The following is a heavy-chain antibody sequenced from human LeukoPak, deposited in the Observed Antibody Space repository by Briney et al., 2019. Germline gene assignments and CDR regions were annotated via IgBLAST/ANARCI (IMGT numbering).Heavy chain of an antibody. CDR1: GGSISSGDYY. J-gene: IGHJ5*02. D-gene: IGHD2-2*01. V-gene: IGHV3-23*01. CDR2: ISGSGGST. Sequence: LSLTCTVSGGSISSGDYYWSWVRQAPGKGLEWVSAISGSGGSTYYADSVKGRFTISRDNSKNTLYLQMNSLRAEDTAVYYCANSGYCSSTSCSGVLNWFDPWGQGTLVTVSS. CDR3: ANSGYCSSTSCSGVLNWFDP.